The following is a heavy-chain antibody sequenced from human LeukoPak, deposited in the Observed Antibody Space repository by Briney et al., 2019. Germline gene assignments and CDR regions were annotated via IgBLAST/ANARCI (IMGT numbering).Heavy chain of an antibody. J-gene: IGHJ4*02. CDR2: IDPADSQT. Sequence: GESLRISCQGSGYSFTSYWICWVRQMPGRGLEWMGRIDPADSQTNYSPSFQGHVTISADKSISTVYLQWSTLKASDTAMYYCARQLTSGDCVYWGQGTLVTVSS. CDR1: GYSFTSYW. V-gene: IGHV5-10-1*01. D-gene: IGHD1-1*01. CDR3: ARQLTSGDCVY.